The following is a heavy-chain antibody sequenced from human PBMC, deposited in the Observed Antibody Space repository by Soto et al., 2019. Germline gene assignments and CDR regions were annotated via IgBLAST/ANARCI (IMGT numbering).Heavy chain of an antibody. CDR1: GGSVSSGDYS. Sequence: QLQLQESGSGLVEPSQTLSLTCAVSGGSVSSGDYSWSWIRQPPGKGLEWIGYISHSGSTYNPSLKSRVTMSIDRPQNQVSLKLTAVTAADTAVYYCARGEFYDTSGYPHRGWFDPWGQGTLVTVSS. D-gene: IGHD3-22*01. CDR2: ISHSGST. CDR3: ARGEFYDTSGYPHRGWFDP. J-gene: IGHJ5*02. V-gene: IGHV4-30-2*01.